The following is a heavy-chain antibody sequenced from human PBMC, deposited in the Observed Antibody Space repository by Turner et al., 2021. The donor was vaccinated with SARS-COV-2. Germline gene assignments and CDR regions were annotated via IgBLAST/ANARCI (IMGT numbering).Heavy chain of an antibody. J-gene: IGHJ4*02. CDR1: GFTFSSNA. Sequence: QVQLVESGGGVVQLGRSLRLHCPGSGFTFSSNAVHGVRQAPGKGLEWVAAISYDGSNKYSADSVKGRLTISRDNSKNTLYLQMNSLRAEDTAVYYCAREDYYDSSGSLDYWGQGTLVTVSS. V-gene: IGHV3-30-3*01. D-gene: IGHD3-22*01. CDR3: AREDYYDSSGSLDY. CDR2: ISYDGSNK.